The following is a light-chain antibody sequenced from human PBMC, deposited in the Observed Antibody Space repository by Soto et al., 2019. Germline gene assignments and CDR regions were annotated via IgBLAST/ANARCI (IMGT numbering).Light chain of an antibody. Sequence: EIVLTQAPGTLSLSPGERATLSCRASERLSSVYLAWYQQRPGQPPXLLIYGASNRATGIPDRFSGSGSGTDFTLIINRLEPEDVAIYYCQQYGGSPRITFGQGT. V-gene: IGKV3-20*01. CDR3: QQYGGSPRIT. CDR1: ERLSSVY. CDR2: GAS. J-gene: IGKJ5*01.